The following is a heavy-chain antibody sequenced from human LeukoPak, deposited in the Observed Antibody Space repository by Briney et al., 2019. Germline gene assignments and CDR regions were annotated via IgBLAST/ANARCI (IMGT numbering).Heavy chain of an antibody. Sequence: GGSLRLSCAASGFTFSSYSMNWVRQAPGKGLEWVSYTSGSSSTIYYADSVKGRFTISRDNAKNSLYLQMNSLRAEDTAVYYCARVFKEIVVVYTGTAYYYGMDVWGQGTTVTVSS. D-gene: IGHD2-15*01. CDR2: TSGSSSTI. J-gene: IGHJ6*02. CDR1: GFTFSSYS. V-gene: IGHV3-48*01. CDR3: ARVFKEIVVVYTGTAYYYGMDV.